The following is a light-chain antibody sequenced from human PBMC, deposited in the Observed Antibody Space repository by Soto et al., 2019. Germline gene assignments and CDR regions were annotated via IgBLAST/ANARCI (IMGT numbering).Light chain of an antibody. CDR3: VLYIGTGLV. Sequence: QTVVTQEPSFSVSPGGTVTLTCGLTSGSVRTSHYTSWFQQTPGQPPRTLIYSTKSRSPGVPDRFSGSILGNKGAITITGAQADDEGDYYCVLYIGTGLVFGGGTQLTVL. CDR1: SGSVRTSHY. CDR2: STK. V-gene: IGLV8-61*01. J-gene: IGLJ7*01.